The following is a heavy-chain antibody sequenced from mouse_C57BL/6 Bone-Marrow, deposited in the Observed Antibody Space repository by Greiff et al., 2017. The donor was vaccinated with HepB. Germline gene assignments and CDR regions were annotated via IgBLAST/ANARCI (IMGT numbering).Heavy chain of an antibody. CDR1: GFTFSDYG. CDR2: ISSGSSTI. J-gene: IGHJ2*01. V-gene: IGHV5-17*01. Sequence: EVQLVESGGGLVKPGGSLQLSCAASGFTFSDYGMHWVRQAPEKGLEWVAYISSGSSTIYYADTVKGRFTISRDNAKNTLFLQMTSRRSDDTAMYDCASPGSFDYWGQGTTLTVSS. CDR3: ASPGSFDY.